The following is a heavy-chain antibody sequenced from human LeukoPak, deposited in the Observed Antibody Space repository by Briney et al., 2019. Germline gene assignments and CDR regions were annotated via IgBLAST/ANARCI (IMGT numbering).Heavy chain of an antibody. J-gene: IGHJ6*03. CDR3: AAESPRGYCSSTSCYTPDYYYYYMDV. CDR2: IVVGSGNT. Sequence: GASVKVSCKASGFTFTSSAVRWVRQARGQRLEWIGWIVVGSGNTNYAQKFQERVTITRDMSTSTAYMELSSLRSEDTAVYYCAAESPRGYCSSTSCYTPDYYYYYMDVWGKGTTVTVSS. V-gene: IGHV1-58*01. CDR1: GFTFTSSA. D-gene: IGHD2-2*02.